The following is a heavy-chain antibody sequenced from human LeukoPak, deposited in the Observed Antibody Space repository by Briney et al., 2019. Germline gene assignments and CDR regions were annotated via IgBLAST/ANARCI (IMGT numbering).Heavy chain of an antibody. D-gene: IGHD2-2*01. CDR3: ATQDCSSTSCYSFDY. CDR2: IYYSGST. J-gene: IGHJ4*02. V-gene: IGHV4-39*01. Sequence: KPSETLSLTCTVSGGAISSSSYYWGWIRQPPGKGLEWIGSIYYSGSTYYNPSLKSRVTMSVDTSKNQFSLKLSSVTAADTAVYYCATQDCSSTSCYSFDYWGQGTLVTVSS. CDR1: GGAISSSSYY.